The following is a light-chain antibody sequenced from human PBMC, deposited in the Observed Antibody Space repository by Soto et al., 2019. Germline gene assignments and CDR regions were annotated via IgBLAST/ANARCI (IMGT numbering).Light chain of an antibody. J-gene: IGKJ4*01. CDR3: QQYNRSPLT. CDR2: KAS. V-gene: IGKV1-5*03. Sequence: DIQMTQSPSTLYASVGDRVTITCRASQSIGASLAWFQQKPGKAPNLLIYKASSLESGVPSMFRGSGSGTEFTLTISTLQPDDCATYYCQQYNRSPLTFGGGTKVEIK. CDR1: QSIGAS.